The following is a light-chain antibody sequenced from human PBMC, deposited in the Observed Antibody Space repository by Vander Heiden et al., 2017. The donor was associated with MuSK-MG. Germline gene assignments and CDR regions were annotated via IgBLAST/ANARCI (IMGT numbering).Light chain of an antibody. CDR2: ASS. CDR1: QSISSY. V-gene: IGKV1-39*01. J-gene: IGKJ1*01. CDR3: QQSDSTPWT. Sequence: DIKMTQSPSSLSASVGDRVTITCRASQSISSYLNWYQQKPGKAPKRLIYASSSLQSGVPSRFSGSGSGTDFTLTISSLQPEDFATYYCQQSDSTPWTFGQGTKVEIK.